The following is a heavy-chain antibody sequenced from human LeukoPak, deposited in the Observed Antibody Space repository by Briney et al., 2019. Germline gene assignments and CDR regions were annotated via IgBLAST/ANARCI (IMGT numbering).Heavy chain of an antibody. J-gene: IGHJ4*02. CDR2: IYSGGST. CDR3: ARAEWELLRIFDY. Sequence: GGSLRLSCAASGFTVSSNYMSWVRQAPGKGLEWVSVIYSGGSTYYADSVKGRFTISRDNSKNTLYLQMNSLRAEDTAVYYCARAEWELLRIFDYWVQGTLVTVSS. V-gene: IGHV3-53*01. D-gene: IGHD1-26*01. CDR1: GFTVSSNY.